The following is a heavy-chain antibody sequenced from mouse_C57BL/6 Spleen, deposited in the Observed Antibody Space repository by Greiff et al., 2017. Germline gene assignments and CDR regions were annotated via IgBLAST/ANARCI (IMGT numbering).Heavy chain of an antibody. J-gene: IGHJ2*01. CDR3: AADYYGSSYEPIDY. V-gene: IGHV1-78*01. CDR2: IYPRDGST. Sequence: QVQLKQSDAELVKPGASVKISCKVSGYTFTDHTIHWMKQRPEQGLEWIGYIYPRDGSTKYNEKFKGKATLTADKSSSTAYMQLNILTSEDSAVYVCAADYYGSSYEPIDYWGQGTTLTVSS. D-gene: IGHD1-1*01. CDR1: GYTFTDHT.